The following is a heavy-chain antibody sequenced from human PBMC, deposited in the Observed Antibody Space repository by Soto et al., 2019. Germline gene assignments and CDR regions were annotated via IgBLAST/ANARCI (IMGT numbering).Heavy chain of an antibody. Sequence: QVRLQESGPGLVKPSETLALTCSVSGDSVTRANAYWIWLRQAPGKGLEWIGYLYNSGRTNYNPSLRSRVSLSLDTSKNQFSVNLTSVTTADSAIYYCAKLQPPGWIDAWGHGTLVTVS. V-gene: IGHV4-61*01. CDR1: GDSVTRANAY. CDR2: LYNSGRT. J-gene: IGHJ5*01. D-gene: IGHD4-4*01. CDR3: AKLQPPGWIDA.